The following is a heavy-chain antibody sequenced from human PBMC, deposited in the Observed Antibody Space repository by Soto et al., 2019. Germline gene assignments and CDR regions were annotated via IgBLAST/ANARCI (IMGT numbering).Heavy chain of an antibody. CDR1: GFTVDDYA. D-gene: IGHD3-16*02. J-gene: IGHJ4*02. V-gene: IGHV3-9*01. CDR2: ISWYSGSI. CDR3: AKEVGGVIVIPFKGPFDY. Sequence: EVQLVGSGGGLVQPGRSLRLSCAASGFTVDDYAMHWVRQAPGKGLEWVSGISWYSGSIGYADSVKGQITISRDNAKNSLYLQMNCLRAEDTALYYCAKEVGGVIVIPFKGPFDYWGQGTLVTVSS.